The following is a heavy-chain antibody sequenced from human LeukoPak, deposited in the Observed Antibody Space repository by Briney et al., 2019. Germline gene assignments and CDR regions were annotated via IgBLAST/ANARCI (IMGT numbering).Heavy chain of an antibody. J-gene: IGHJ6*03. CDR2: IKQDGSEE. V-gene: IGHV3-7*01. CDR1: GFIFSSYW. Sequence: GGSLRLSCAASGFIFSSYWMSWVRQAPGKGLEWVANIKQDGSEESYVDSVKGRFSISRDNAKNSLYLQMNSLRDEDTAIYYCARRTGVNHYYTDVWGKGTTVTVSS. CDR3: ARRTGVNHYYTDV. D-gene: IGHD1-14*01.